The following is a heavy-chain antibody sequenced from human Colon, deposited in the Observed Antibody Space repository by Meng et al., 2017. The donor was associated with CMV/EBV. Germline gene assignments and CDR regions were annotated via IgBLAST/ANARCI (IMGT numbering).Heavy chain of an antibody. Sequence: FSSYYMSWVRQAPGKGLEWVSTISGSGGSTYYADSVKGRFTISRDNSKNTLYLQMNSLSAEDTAVYYCAKDKYYYDSSGYYRNPVFDYWGQGTLVTVSS. CDR3: AKDKYYYDSSGYYRNPVFDY. CDR2: ISGSGGST. J-gene: IGHJ4*02. CDR1: FSSYY. V-gene: IGHV3-23*01. D-gene: IGHD3-22*01.